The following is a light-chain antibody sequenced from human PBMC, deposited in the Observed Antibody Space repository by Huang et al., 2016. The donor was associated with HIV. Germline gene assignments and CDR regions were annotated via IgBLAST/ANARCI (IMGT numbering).Light chain of an antibody. CDR3: HQYNNWLLS. Sequence: EIVMTQSPATLSVSPGQRVTLSCRANRSVSTNLAWYQQRHGQAPRLLRCGSSTRAPGIPARFSGSGSGTDFSLTISSLQSEDFALYYCHQYNNWLLSFGGGTRV. J-gene: IGKJ4*01. CDR2: GSS. CDR1: RSVSTN. V-gene: IGKV3-15*01.